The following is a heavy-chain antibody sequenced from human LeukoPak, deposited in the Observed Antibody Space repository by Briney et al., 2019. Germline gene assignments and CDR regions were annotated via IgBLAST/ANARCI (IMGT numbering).Heavy chain of an antibody. CDR1: GFTVSSNY. D-gene: IGHD3-10*01. CDR3: ARYYGPGSYYDH. J-gene: IGHJ4*02. V-gene: IGHV3-53*01. Sequence: GGSLRLSCAASGFTVSSNYVSWVRQAPGKGLEWVSVIYSGGSTYYADSVKGRFTISRDNSKNTLYLQMNSLRAEDTAVYYCARYYGPGSYYDHWGQGTLVTVSS. CDR2: IYSGGST.